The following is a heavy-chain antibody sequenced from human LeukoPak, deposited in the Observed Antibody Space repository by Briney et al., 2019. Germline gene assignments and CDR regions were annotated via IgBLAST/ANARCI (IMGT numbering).Heavy chain of an antibody. CDR2: INPNSGGT. CDR3: ARETSSSSWSLNAFDI. J-gene: IGHJ3*02. Sequence: ASVKVSCKASGYTFTGYYMHWVRQAPGQGLEWMGWINPNSGGTNYAQKFQGRVTMTRDTSISTAYMELSRLRSDDTAVYYCARETSSSSWSLNAFDIWGQGTMVTVSS. V-gene: IGHV1-2*02. D-gene: IGHD6-13*01. CDR1: GYTFTGYY.